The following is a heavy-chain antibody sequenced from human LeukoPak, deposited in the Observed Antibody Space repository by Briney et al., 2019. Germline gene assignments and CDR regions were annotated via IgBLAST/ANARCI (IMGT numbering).Heavy chain of an antibody. V-gene: IGHV3-21*01. D-gene: IGHD3-22*01. CDR1: GFTFDDYG. CDR2: ISSSSSYI. CDR3: AREGYYYDSSGYLDY. Sequence: GGSLRLSCAASGFTFDDYGMSWVRQAPGKGLEWVSSISSSSSYIYYADSVKGRFTISRDNAKNSLYLQMNSLRAEDTAVYYCAREGYYYDSSGYLDYWGQGTLVTVSS. J-gene: IGHJ4*02.